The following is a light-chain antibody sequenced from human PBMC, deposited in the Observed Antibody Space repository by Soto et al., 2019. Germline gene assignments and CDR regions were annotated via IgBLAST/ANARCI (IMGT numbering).Light chain of an antibody. V-gene: IGLV2-23*02. CDR3: CSYVGGSKWV. CDR1: NSDVGNYDF. J-gene: IGLJ3*02. CDR2: EVS. Sequence: QSVLTQPASVSGSLGQSITIYCTGTNSDVGNYDFVSWYQHHPGKAPKLMIYEVSKWPSGVSNRFFGSKSGNTASLTISGLQAEDEADYYCCSYVGGSKWVFGGGTKLTVL.